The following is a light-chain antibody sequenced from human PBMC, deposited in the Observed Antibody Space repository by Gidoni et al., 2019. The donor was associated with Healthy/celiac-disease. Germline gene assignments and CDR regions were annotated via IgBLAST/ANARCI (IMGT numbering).Light chain of an antibody. CDR2: GAS. V-gene: IGKV3-20*01. J-gene: IGKJ1*01. Sequence: IVLTQSPGTLSLSPGERATISCRASQSDSSSYLACYQQKPGQAPRLLIYGASSRAPGIPDRFSGSGSGTDFTLTISRLEPDDFAVYYCQQYGSSPRTFGQXTKVEIK. CDR3: QQYGSSPRT. CDR1: QSDSSSY.